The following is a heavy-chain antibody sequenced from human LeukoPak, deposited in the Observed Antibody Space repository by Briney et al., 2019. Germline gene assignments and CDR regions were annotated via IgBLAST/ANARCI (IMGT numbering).Heavy chain of an antibody. D-gene: IGHD3-16*01. CDR2: ISDSGDRT. V-gene: IGHV3-23*01. J-gene: IGHJ3*02. Sequence: GGSLRLSCAASGFTFRNYAMSWVRQAPGKGLDWVSAISDSGDRTYYADSVKGRFTISRDNSRNTLYLQMNSLKAEDTAVFYCAEGGGSDAFDIWGQGTMVTVSS. CDR3: AEGGGSDAFDI. CDR1: GFTFRNYA.